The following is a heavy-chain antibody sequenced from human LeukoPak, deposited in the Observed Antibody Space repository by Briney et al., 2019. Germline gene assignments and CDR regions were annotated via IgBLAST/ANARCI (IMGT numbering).Heavy chain of an antibody. CDR3: AKSGGSGSYYSGYYYMDV. Sequence: GGSLRLSCAASGFSFSNSWMHWVRQAPGKGLEWVSTISTSGGSTYYADSVRGRFTISRDNSKNTLYLQMNSLRGEDTALYYCAKSGGSGSYYSGYYYMDVWGKGTTVTVSS. CDR1: GFSFSNSW. CDR2: ISTSGGST. J-gene: IGHJ6*03. D-gene: IGHD1-26*01. V-gene: IGHV3-23*01.